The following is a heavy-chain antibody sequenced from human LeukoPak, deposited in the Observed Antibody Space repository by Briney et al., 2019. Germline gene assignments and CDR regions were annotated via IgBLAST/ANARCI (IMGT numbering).Heavy chain of an antibody. CDR3: ARMTAVAGTVFAFDI. CDR1: GGSISSYH. Sequence: PSETLSLTCSVSGGSISSYHWSWIRQPPGKGLEWIGYIYYSGTVNYNPSLKSRVIISVDTSKNQFSLKLSSVTAADTAIYYCARMTAVAGTVFAFDIWGQGTMVTVSS. J-gene: IGHJ3*02. D-gene: IGHD6-13*01. CDR2: IYYSGTV. V-gene: IGHV4-59*01.